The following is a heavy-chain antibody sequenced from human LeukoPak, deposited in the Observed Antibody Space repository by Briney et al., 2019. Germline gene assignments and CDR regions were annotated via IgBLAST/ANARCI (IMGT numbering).Heavy chain of an antibody. V-gene: IGHV1-69*05. CDR1: GGTFNNSA. J-gene: IGHJ4*02. Sequence: SVKVSCKTSGGTFNNSAISWVRQAPGQGLEWLGGIMPLFGTAGYAQKLQGRVTMTTDTSTSTAYMELRSLRSDDTAVYYCAREGKLPTSKPDYWGQGTLVTVSS. CDR3: AREGKLPTSKPDY. D-gene: IGHD4-23*01. CDR2: IMPLFGTA.